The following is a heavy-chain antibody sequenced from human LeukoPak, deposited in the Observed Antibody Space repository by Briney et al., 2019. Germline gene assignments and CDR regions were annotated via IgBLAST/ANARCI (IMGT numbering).Heavy chain of an antibody. V-gene: IGHV3-21*01. CDR2: ISSSSSYI. D-gene: IGHD3-10*01. J-gene: IGHJ4*02. CDR1: GFTFSSYS. CDR3: ARTGPGDNHDY. Sequence: GGSLRLSCAASGFTFSSYSMNGVRQAPGKGLEWVSSISSSSSYIYYADSVKGRFTISRDNAKNSLYLQMNSLRAEDTAVYYCARTGPGDNHDYWGQGTLVTVSS.